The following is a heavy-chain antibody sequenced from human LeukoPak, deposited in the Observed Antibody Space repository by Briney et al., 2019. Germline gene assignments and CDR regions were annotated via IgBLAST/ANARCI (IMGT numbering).Heavy chain of an antibody. V-gene: IGHV4-4*02. CDR2: IYHSGST. Sequence: SETLSLTCAVSGGSISSSNWWGWVRQPPGKGLEWIGEIYHSGSTNYNPSLKSRVTISVDKSRSQFSLKLTSVTAADTAVYYCARKGYTYGSFNYWGQGTLVTVSS. J-gene: IGHJ4*02. CDR1: GGSISSSNW. D-gene: IGHD5-18*01. CDR3: ARKGYTYGSFNY.